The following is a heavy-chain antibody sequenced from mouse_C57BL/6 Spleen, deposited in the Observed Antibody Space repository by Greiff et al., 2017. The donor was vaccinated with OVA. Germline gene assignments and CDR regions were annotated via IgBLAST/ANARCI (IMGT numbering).Heavy chain of an antibody. CDR3: ASSRGNYNAMDY. Sequence: VQLQQPGAELVMPGASVKLSCKASGYTFTSYWMHWVKQRPGQGLEWIGEIDPSDSYTNYNQKFKGKSTLTVDKSSSTAYMQLSSLTSEDSAVYYCASSRGNYNAMDYWGQGTSVTVSS. CDR2: IDPSDSYT. CDR1: GYTFTSYW. J-gene: IGHJ4*01. D-gene: IGHD2-1*01. V-gene: IGHV1-69*01.